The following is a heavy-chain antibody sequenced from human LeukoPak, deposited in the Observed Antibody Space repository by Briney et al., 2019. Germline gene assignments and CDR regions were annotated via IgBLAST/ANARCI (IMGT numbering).Heavy chain of an antibody. V-gene: IGHV3-13*01. CDR1: GFTFSSYD. D-gene: IGHD6-25*01. J-gene: IGHJ6*02. CDR3: ARDLGSHYYYGMDV. Sequence: GGSLRLSCAASGFTFSSYDMHWVRHATGKGLEWVSAIGTAGDTYYPGSVKGRFTISRENAKNSLYLQMNSLRAGDTAVYYCARDLGSHYYYGMDVWGQGTTVTVSS. CDR2: IGTAGDT.